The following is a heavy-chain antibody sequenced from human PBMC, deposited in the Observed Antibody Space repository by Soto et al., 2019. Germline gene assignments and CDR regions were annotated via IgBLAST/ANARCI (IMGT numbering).Heavy chain of an antibody. V-gene: IGHV3-7*01. Sequence: GGSLRLSCAASGFTFSSYWMSWVRQAPGKGLEWVANIKQDGSEKNYVDSVKGRFTISRDNAKNSLYLQMNSLRAEDTAVYYCMGPFGGWFDCWGQGTLVTVSS. J-gene: IGHJ4*02. D-gene: IGHD6-19*01. CDR2: IKQDGSEK. CDR1: GFTFSSYW. CDR3: MGPFGGWFDC.